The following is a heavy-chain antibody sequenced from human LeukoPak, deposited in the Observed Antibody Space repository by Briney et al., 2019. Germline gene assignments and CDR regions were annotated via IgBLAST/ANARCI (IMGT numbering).Heavy chain of an antibody. D-gene: IGHD2-15*01. CDR2: IWYDGSNK. CDR1: GFTFSSYG. Sequence: GGSLRLSCAASGFTFSSYGMHWVRQAPGKGLEWVAVIWYDGSNKYYADSVKGRFTISRDNAKNSLYLQMNSLRAEDTAVYYCARDLLGNAFDIWGQGTMVTVSS. V-gene: IGHV3-33*01. CDR3: ARDLLGNAFDI. J-gene: IGHJ3*02.